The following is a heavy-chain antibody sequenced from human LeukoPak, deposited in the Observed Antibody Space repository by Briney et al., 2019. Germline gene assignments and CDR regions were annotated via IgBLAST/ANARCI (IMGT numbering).Heavy chain of an antibody. CDR3: ARVASSSWPNYYCGMDV. Sequence: PGGSLRLSCAASGFTVSSNYMSWVRQAPGKGLEWVSVIYSGGSTYYADSVKGRFTISRDNSKNTLYLQMNSLRAEDTAVYYCARVASSSWPNYYCGMDVWGQGTTVTVSS. CDR2: IYSGGST. CDR1: GFTVSSNY. V-gene: IGHV3-53*01. D-gene: IGHD6-13*01. J-gene: IGHJ6*02.